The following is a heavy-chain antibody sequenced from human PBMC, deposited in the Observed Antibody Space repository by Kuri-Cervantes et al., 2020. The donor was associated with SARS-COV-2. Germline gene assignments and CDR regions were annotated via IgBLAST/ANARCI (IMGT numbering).Heavy chain of an antibody. V-gene: IGHV1-18*01. J-gene: IGHJ4*02. Sequence: ASVKVSCKASGYTFTSYGISWVRQAPGQGLEWMGWISAYNGNTNYAQKLQGRVTMTTDTSTSTAYMELSSLRSEDTAVYYCARGGEMATITPTFDYWGQGTLVTVSS. D-gene: IGHD5-24*01. CDR1: GYTFTSYG. CDR2: ISAYNGNT. CDR3: ARGGEMATITPTFDY.